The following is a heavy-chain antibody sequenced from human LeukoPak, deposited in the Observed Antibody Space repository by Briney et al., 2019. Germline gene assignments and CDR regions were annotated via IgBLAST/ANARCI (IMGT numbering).Heavy chain of an antibody. CDR3: AKSNGYGLVDI. D-gene: IGHD3-10*01. CDR2: ISYDGSNK. V-gene: IGHV3-30*04. CDR1: GINFRKYA. Sequence: GRSLRLSCAASGINFRKYAMHWVRQAPGKGLGWVAIISYDGSNKDYADSVKGRFTISRDNSKNTLYVEMNSLRGEDTAVYYCAKSNGYGLVDIWGQGTMVTVSS. J-gene: IGHJ3*02.